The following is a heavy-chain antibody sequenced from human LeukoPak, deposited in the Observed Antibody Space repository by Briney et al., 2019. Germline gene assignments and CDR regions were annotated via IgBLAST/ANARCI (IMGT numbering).Heavy chain of an antibody. CDR2: IYYSGST. V-gene: IGHV4-39*01. CDR3: ATHYSSGPLLYFDY. Sequence: SETLSLTCTVSGGSISSSSYSWGWIRQPPGKGLEWIGSIYYSGSTYYNPSLKSRVTISVDTSKNQFSLKLSSVTAADTAVYYCATHYSSGPLLYFDYWGQGTLVTVSS. CDR1: GGSISSSSYS. D-gene: IGHD6-19*01. J-gene: IGHJ4*02.